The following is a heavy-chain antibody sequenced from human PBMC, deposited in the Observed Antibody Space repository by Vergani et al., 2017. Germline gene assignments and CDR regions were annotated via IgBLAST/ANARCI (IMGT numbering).Heavy chain of an antibody. Sequence: EVQLLESGGGLVQPGGSLRLSCAASGFTFSSYAMSWVRQAPGKGLEWVSAISGSGGSTYYADSVKGRFTISRDNSKNSLFLQLNSLTIDDTALYFCAKELESAAYDYWGQGTLVTVSS. CDR2: ISGSGGST. J-gene: IGHJ4*02. CDR1: GFTFSSYA. CDR3: AKELESAAYDY. D-gene: IGHD2-15*01. V-gene: IGHV3-23*01.